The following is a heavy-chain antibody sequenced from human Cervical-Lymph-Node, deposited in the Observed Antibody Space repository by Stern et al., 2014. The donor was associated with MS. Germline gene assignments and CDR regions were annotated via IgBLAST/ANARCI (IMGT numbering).Heavy chain of an antibody. V-gene: IGHV1-2*02. CDR1: GYSFTDYY. J-gene: IGHJ4*02. CDR2: INPIMGFT. Sequence: MQLVQSGAEVKKPGASVKVSCRSSGYSFTDYYFHWVRQAPGQGLEWMGCINPIMGFTLDAQQFQGRVTMTRGSSSNTSYMEMSRLRSDDTAVYSCQAFPAYWGQGTLITVSS. CDR3: QAFPAY.